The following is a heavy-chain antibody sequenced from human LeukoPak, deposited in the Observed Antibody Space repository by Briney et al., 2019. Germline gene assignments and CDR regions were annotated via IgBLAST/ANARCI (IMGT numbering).Heavy chain of an antibody. CDR3: AKDLQLGDIVVVPGFPMDV. D-gene: IGHD2-2*01. CDR1: GFTFSSYG. CDR2: IRYDGSNK. Sequence: GGSLRLSCAASGFTFSSYGMHWVRQAPGKGLEWVAFIRYDGSNKYYADSVTGRFTISRDNSKNTLYLQMNSLRAEDTAVYYCAKDLQLGDIVVVPGFPMDVWGKGTTVTVSS. V-gene: IGHV3-30*02. J-gene: IGHJ6*04.